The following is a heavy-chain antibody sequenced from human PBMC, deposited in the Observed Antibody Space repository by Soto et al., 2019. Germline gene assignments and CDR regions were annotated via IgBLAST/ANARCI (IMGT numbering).Heavy chain of an antibody. J-gene: IGHJ4*02. CDR3: ARSSLRSSGSTDY. CDR1: GFTFSSYS. CDR2: ISSSSSYI. V-gene: IGHV3-21*01. D-gene: IGHD3-22*01. Sequence: EVQLVESGGGLVKPGGSLRLSCAASGFTFSSYSMNWVRQAPGKGLEWVSSISSSSSYIYYADSVKGRFTISRDNAKNTRYLQTNSLRAEDTAVYYCARSSLRSSGSTDYWGQGTLVTVSS.